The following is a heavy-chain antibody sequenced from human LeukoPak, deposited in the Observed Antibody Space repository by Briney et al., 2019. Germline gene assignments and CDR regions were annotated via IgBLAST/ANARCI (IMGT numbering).Heavy chain of an antibody. J-gene: IGHJ4*02. CDR1: GFTFSSYA. D-gene: IGHD1-26*01. Sequence: QPGGSLRLSCAASGFTFSSYAMHWVRQASGKGLEWVAVISYDGSNKYYADSVKGRFTISRDNSKNTLYLQMNSLRAEDTAVYYCAKAGLGGSYQLDFDYWGQGTLVTVSS. V-gene: IGHV3-30-3*01. CDR3: AKAGLGGSYQLDFDY. CDR2: ISYDGSNK.